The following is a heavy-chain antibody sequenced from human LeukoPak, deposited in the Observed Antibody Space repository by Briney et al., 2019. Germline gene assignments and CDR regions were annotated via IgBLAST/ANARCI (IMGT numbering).Heavy chain of an antibody. CDR2: INPNSGGT. J-gene: IGHJ6*02. Sequence: GASVKVSCEASGYTFTGHYMHWVRQAPEQGREWMRWINPNSGGTNYAQKFQGRVTMTRDTSISTAYMELSRLRSDDTAVYYCARDRVVVVPAATRSSHYYYYGMDVWGQGTTVTVSS. CDR1: GYTFTGHY. CDR3: ARDRVVVVPAATRSSHYYYYGMDV. V-gene: IGHV1-2*02. D-gene: IGHD2-2*01.